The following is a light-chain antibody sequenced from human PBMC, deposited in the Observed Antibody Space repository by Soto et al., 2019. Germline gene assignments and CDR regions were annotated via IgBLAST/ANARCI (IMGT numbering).Light chain of an antibody. V-gene: IGKV3-15*01. CDR3: QQYKNCPPWT. CDR2: GAS. Sequence: EVVMTQSPATLSVSPGERATLSCRASQSVSSNLAWYQQKPGQAPRLLIDGASTRATGIPARFSGSGSGTEFNLQISSLKSEDFAVYYCQQYKNCPPWTFGQGTKVEIK. CDR1: QSVSSN. J-gene: IGKJ1*01.